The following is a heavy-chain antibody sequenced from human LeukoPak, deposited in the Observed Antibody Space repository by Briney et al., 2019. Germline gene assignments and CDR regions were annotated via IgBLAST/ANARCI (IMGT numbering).Heavy chain of an antibody. V-gene: IGHV5-51*01. Sequence: GESLKISCKGSGYSFTSYWIGWVRQMPGKGLEWMGIIYPGDSDTRYSPSFQGQVTISADKSISTAYLQWSSLKASDTAMYYCARSVLYYDILTGYYTEPYYFDYWGQGTLVTVSS. CDR1: GYSFTSYW. CDR3: ARSVLYYDILTGYYTEPYYFDY. J-gene: IGHJ4*02. D-gene: IGHD3-9*01. CDR2: IYPGDSDT.